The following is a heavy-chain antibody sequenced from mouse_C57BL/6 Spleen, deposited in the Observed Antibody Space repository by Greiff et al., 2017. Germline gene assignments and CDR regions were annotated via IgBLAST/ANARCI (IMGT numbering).Heavy chain of an antibody. V-gene: IGHV3-6*01. CDR1: GYSITSGYY. CDR3: ARATGAYAMDY. Sequence: EVQLQESGPGLVKPSQSLSLTCSVTGYSITSGYYWNWIRQFPGNKLEWMGYISYDGSNNYNPSLKNRISITRYTSKNQFFLKLNSVTTEDTATYYCARATGAYAMDYWGQGTSVTVSS. D-gene: IGHD4-1*01. CDR2: ISYDGSN. J-gene: IGHJ4*01.